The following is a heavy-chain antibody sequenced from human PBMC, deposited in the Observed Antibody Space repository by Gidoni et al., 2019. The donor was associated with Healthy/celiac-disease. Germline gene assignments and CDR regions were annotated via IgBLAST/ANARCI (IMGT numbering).Heavy chain of an antibody. CDR3: ARQFGEDWYFDL. J-gene: IGHJ2*01. D-gene: IGHD3-16*01. Sequence: QLQLQESGPGLVKPSETLSLTCTVAGGPISSSSYYWGWIRQPPGKGLEWIGSIYYSGSTYSNPSLKSRVTISVDTSKNQFSLKLSSVTAADTAVYYCARQFGEDWYFDLWGRGTLVTVSS. V-gene: IGHV4-39*01. CDR1: GGPISSSSYY. CDR2: IYYSGST.